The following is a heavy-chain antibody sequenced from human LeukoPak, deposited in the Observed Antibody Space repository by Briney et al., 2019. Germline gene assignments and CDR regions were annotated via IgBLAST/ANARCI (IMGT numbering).Heavy chain of an antibody. D-gene: IGHD2-15*01. CDR2: IDHNGRT. CDR1: GGSFSGYY. J-gene: IGHJ4*02. V-gene: IGHV4-34*01. CDR3: ARKSILTSGRKPYDV. Sequence: SETLSLTYAVYGGSFSGYYWSWIRQVPGKGPEWIGEIDHNGRTNANSSLRSRVTLSVDMSKNQFSLRLSSVTAADTAVYYCARKSILTSGRKPYDVWDQGALVTVSS.